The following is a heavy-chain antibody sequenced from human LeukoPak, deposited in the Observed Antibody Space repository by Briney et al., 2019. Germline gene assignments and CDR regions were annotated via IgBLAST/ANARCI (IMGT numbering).Heavy chain of an antibody. CDR3: ARGSCSGGSCPYYYYYYMDV. CDR1: GFTFSVYG. J-gene: IGHJ6*03. Sequence: GGSLRLSCAVSGFTFSVYGMSWVRQAPGKGLEWVANIKQDGSEQFYVDSVKGRFTISRDNANNSLYLQMNSLRAEDRAVYYCARGSCSGGSCPYYYYYYMDVWGKGTTVTISS. D-gene: IGHD2-15*01. V-gene: IGHV3-7*01. CDR2: IKQDGSEQ.